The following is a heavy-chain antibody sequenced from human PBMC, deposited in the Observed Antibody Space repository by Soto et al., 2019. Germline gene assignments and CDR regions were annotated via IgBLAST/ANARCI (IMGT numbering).Heavy chain of an antibody. CDR1: GGTFSSYT. CDR2: ILPIFGTA. D-gene: IGHD3-22*01. V-gene: IGHV1-69*01. CDR3: ARDSRDWVTTLRTLDGMDV. J-gene: IGHJ6*02. Sequence: QVQLVQSGAEVKKSGSSVKVSCEASGGTFSSYTFSWVRQAPGQGLEWMGGILPIFGTANYAQKFQGRVTITADESTSTDYMELSSLRSEDTAVYYCARDSRDWVTTLRTLDGMDVWGQETTVTVSS.